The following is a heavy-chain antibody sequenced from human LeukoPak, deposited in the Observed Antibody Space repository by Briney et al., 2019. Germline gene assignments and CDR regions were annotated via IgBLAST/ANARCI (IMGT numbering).Heavy chain of an antibody. CDR2: MSSSGNSK. V-gene: IGHV3-48*03. CDR3: AREGYSSAVDY. D-gene: IGHD6-19*01. CDR1: GFTLSSYE. Sequence: GGSLRLSCAASGFTLSSYEMNWVRQAPGKGLEWVSYMSSSGNSKHYADSVKGRFTISRDNAKNSLYLQMNSLRAEDTAVYYCAREGYSSAVDYWGQGTLVTVSS. J-gene: IGHJ4*02.